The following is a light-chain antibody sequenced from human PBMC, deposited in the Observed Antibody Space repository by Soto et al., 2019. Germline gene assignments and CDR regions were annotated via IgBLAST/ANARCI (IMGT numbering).Light chain of an antibody. CDR1: SSDVGGYNY. V-gene: IGLV2-8*01. CDR2: EVN. Sequence: QSVPTQPPSASGSPGQSVAISCTGTSSDVGGYNYVSWYQQHPGKAPKLMIYEVNKRPSGVPDRFSGSKSGNTASLTVSGLQAEDEADYYCSSYAGSSNVFGTGTKVTVL. CDR3: SSYAGSSNV. J-gene: IGLJ1*01.